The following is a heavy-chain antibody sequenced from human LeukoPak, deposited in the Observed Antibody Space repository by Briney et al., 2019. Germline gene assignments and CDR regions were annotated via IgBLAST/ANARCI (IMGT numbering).Heavy chain of an antibody. D-gene: IGHD3-16*01. CDR2: IIPIFGTA. CDR1: GGTFSSYA. J-gene: IGHJ5*02. V-gene: IGHV1-69*13. Sequence: ASVKVSCKASGGTFSSYAISWVRQAPGQGLEWMGGIIPIFGTANYAQKFQGRVTITADEFTSTAYMELSSLRSEDTAVYYCAVSHWGRMYNWFDPWGQGTLVTVSS. CDR3: AVSHWGRMYNWFDP.